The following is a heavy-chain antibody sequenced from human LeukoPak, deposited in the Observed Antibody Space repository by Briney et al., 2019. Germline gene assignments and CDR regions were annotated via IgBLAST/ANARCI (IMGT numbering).Heavy chain of an antibody. CDR2: ISGSGGST. V-gene: IGHV3-23*01. Sequence: GGSLRLSCAASGFTFSSYAMSWVRQAPGKGLEWVSAISGSGGSTYYADSVKGRFTISRDNSKNTLYLQMNSLRAEDAAVYYCAKVRFDFWSGYWDYWGQGTLVTVSS. J-gene: IGHJ4*02. D-gene: IGHD3-3*01. CDR3: AKVRFDFWSGYWDY. CDR1: GFTFSSYA.